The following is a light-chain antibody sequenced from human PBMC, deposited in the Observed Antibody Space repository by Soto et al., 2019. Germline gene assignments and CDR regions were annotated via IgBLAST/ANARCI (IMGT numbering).Light chain of an antibody. V-gene: IGKV1-33*01. J-gene: IGKJ5*01. CDR2: HKT. CDR3: QQYDNLPIT. Sequence: DIHMTQSPSSLSASVGDRVTITCQARQDIKHYLNWYQQKPGKAPNLPIYHKTVFEKRVPSPVNGSKSGTDFTFTISSLQPEDVETYYCQQYDNLPITFGQGTRLEIK. CDR1: QDIKHY.